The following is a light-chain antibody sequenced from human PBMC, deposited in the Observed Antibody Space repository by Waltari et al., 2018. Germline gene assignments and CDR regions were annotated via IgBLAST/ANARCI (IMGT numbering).Light chain of an antibody. CDR3: QQLKSYPLT. J-gene: IGKJ4*01. V-gene: IGKV1-16*02. CDR1: QDSSKS. CDR2: DAS. Sequence: IQLPQSPSSSSAFVGDSATITCLASQDSSKSLAWFQKKPGKAPKSLISDASTLQSGVPSKFTGSGFGTDFTFTISSLQPEDYGTYYCQQLKSYPLTFGGGTKVEIK.